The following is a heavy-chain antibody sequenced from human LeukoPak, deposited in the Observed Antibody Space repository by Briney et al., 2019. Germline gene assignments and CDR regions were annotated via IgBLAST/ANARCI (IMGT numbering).Heavy chain of an antibody. Sequence: ASVKVSCKASGYTFTSYYMHWVRQSPGQGLEWMGIINPSGGSTSYAQKFQVRVTMTRDTSTSTVYMELSSLRSEDTAVYYCARDPGGDLYHDAFDIWGQGTMVTVSS. V-gene: IGHV1-46*03. CDR3: ARDPGGDLYHDAFDI. CDR2: INPSGGST. D-gene: IGHD4-17*01. J-gene: IGHJ3*02. CDR1: GYTFTSYY.